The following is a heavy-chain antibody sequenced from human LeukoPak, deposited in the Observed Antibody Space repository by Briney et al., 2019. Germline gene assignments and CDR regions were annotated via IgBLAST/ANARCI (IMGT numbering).Heavy chain of an antibody. CDR3: AKPRGLTIVGAHFDY. V-gene: IGHV3-23*01. D-gene: IGHD1-26*01. CDR1: GFTFSSYA. CDR2: ISGGGGST. J-gene: IGHJ4*02. Sequence: GGSLRLSCAASGFTFSSYAMSWVRQAPGKGLEWVSTISGGGGSTYYADSVKGRFTISRDNSKNTLYLQMNSLRAEDTAVYDCAKPRGLTIVGAHFDYWGQGTLVTVSS.